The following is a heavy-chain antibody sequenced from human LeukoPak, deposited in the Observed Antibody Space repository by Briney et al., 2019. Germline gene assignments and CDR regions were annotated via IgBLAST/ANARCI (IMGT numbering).Heavy chain of an antibody. CDR3: ARHNGRDDY. Sequence: SETLSLTCTVSGGSISSYQWGWIRQAPGKGLEWIGYIHTSGSTIYSPSLKSRVTMSIDTSENRFSLKLSSVTAADTAVYYCARHNGRDDYWGQGTLVTVSS. J-gene: IGHJ4*02. D-gene: IGHD2-8*01. CDR1: GGSISSYQ. V-gene: IGHV4-4*09. CDR2: IHTSGST.